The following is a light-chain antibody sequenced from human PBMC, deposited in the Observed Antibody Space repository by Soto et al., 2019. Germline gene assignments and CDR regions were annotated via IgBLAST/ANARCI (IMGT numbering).Light chain of an antibody. CDR1: SSDIGGYNY. CDR3: CSYAGSSSYV. J-gene: IGLJ1*01. Sequence: QYALTQPRSVSESRGQSVTISCTGTSSDIGGYNYVSWYQQHPGKATKLMNYTVTKRPSGGPDRFSGSTSDNTASLTISGLHADDEADYYCCSYAGSSSYVFVTWTKVTVL. CDR2: TVT. V-gene: IGLV2-11*01.